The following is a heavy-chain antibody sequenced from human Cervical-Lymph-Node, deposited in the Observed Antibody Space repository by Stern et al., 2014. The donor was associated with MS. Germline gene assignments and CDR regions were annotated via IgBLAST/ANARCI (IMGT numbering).Heavy chain of an antibody. J-gene: IGHJ4*02. Sequence: QMQLVQSGAEVKKPGASVKVSCKASGYTFTDHYMHWVRQAPGQGLEWMGWMNPNTGAVKYAQKSLGRVTMTRAPSIDTAYMELSSLTSDDTAMYYWARDFSDWDSGRAFWFDYWGQGALITVS. CDR2: MNPNTGAV. V-gene: IGHV1-2*02. D-gene: IGHD6-19*01. CDR3: ARDFSDWDSGRAFWFDY. CDR1: GYTFTDHY.